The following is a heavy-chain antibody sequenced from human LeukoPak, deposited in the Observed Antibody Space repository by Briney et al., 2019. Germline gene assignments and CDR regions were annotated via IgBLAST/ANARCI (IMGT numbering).Heavy chain of an antibody. CDR2: ISYDGGSK. CDR3: ARSYDSGWYVSDH. V-gene: IGHV3-30*03. J-gene: IGHJ4*02. D-gene: IGHD6-19*01. CDR1: GFTFSSYP. Sequence: PGRSLRLSCAASGFTFSSYPMHWVRQAPGKGLEWVAVISYDGGSKYYADSVKGRFTISRDNSKNTLFLQMNSLRAEDTAVYYCARSYDSGWYVSDHWGQGTLVTVSS.